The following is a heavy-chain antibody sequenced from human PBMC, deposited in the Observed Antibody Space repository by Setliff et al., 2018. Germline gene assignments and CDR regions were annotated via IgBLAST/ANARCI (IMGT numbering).Heavy chain of an antibody. CDR3: ERLVRYCTRVTCQRSSDGDF. D-gene: IGHD2-8*01. Sequence: GASVKVSCKASGYTFNHYGVTWVRLAPGQGLEWMGWISAHSGNTFYAPQFQGRLVMTTDTSTNTAYMELRNLTSVDTAMYFCERLVRYCTRVTCQRSSDGDFWGQGTPVTVSS. CDR2: ISAHSGNT. V-gene: IGHV1-18*01. J-gene: IGHJ4*02. CDR1: GYTFNHYG.